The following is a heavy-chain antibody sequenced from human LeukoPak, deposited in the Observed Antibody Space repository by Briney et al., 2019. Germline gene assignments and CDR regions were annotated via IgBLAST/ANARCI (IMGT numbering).Heavy chain of an antibody. CDR3: ARGKYYYDSSGYYY. D-gene: IGHD3-22*01. Sequence: GSLRLSCAASGFTVSSNYMSWVRQAPGKGLEWVSVIYSGGSTYYADSVKGRFTISRDNSKNTLYLQMNSLRAEDTAVYYCARGKYYYDSSGYYYWGQGTLVTVSS. CDR2: IYSGGST. CDR1: GFTVSSNY. J-gene: IGHJ4*02. V-gene: IGHV3-66*01.